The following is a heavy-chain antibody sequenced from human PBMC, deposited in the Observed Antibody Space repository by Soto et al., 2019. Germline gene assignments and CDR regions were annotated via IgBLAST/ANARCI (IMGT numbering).Heavy chain of an antibody. J-gene: IGHJ3*02. CDR2: IIPHFGTA. Sequence: QVQLVQSGAEVKKPGSSVKLSCKASGGTFSSYAISWVRQAPGQGLEWMGGIIPHFGTANYAQKFQGRVTITADESTSTACMKLRSLKSSDMTVHYCTRAPGDYYGSGSYYNGDGAFDIRGQGTMVTVSS. CDR1: GGTFSSYA. CDR3: TRAPGDYYGSGSYYNGDGAFDI. V-gene: IGHV1-69*01. D-gene: IGHD3-10*01.